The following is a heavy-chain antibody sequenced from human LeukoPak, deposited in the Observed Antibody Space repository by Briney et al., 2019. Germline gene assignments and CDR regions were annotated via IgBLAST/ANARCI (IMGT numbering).Heavy chain of an antibody. Sequence: GGSLRLSCAAFGFTFSSYGMSWVRQAPGKGLEWVSAISGSGGSTYYADSVKGRFTISRDNSKNTPYLQMNSLRAEDTAVYYCAKDPPAPGNYWGQGTLVTVSS. D-gene: IGHD1-26*01. CDR1: GFTFSSYG. J-gene: IGHJ4*02. CDR2: ISGSGGST. CDR3: AKDPPAPGNY. V-gene: IGHV3-23*01.